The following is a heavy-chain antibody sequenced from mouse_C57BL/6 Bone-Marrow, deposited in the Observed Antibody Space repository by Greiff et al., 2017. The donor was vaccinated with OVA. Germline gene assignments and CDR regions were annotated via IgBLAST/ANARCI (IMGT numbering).Heavy chain of an antibody. V-gene: IGHV1-58*01. CDR3: ARDETGRGDY. CDR2: IYIGNGYT. J-gene: IGHJ4*01. CDR1: GYTFTSYG. Sequence: EVQLQQSGAELVRPGSSVKMSCKTSGYTFTSYGINWVKQRPGQGLEWIGYIYIGNGYTEYTEKFKGKATLHSDTSSSTAYMQLSSLTSEDSAIYYCARDETGRGDYWGQGTSVTVSS. D-gene: IGHD4-1*01.